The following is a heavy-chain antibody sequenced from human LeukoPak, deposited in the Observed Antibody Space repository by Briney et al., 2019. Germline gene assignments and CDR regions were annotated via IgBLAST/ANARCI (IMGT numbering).Heavy chain of an antibody. V-gene: IGHV3-73*01. CDR1: GFSFSDSP. CDR2: VRDRANSCAT. CDR3: TRQRPQTGPFDY. J-gene: IGHJ4*02. D-gene: IGHD3-9*01. Sequence: YPGGSLKLSCAASGFSFSDSPIHWVRQASGKGLEWVGRVRDRANSCATGYAASVEGRFTISRGDSENTAYLQMNSLIIEDTAVYYCTRQRPQTGPFDYWGQGVLLSVS.